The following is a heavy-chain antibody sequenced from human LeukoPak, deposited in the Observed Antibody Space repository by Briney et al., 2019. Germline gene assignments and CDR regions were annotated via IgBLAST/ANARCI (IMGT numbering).Heavy chain of an antibody. V-gene: IGHV1-69*13. CDR2: IIPIFGTA. D-gene: IGHD5-18*01. Sequence: SVKVSCKAPGGTFSSYAISWVRQAPGQGLEWMGGIIPIFGTANYAQKFQGRVTITADESTSTAYMELSSLRSEDTAVYYCARRGGYSYGNAFDIWGQGTLVTVSS. CDR3: ARRGGYSYGNAFDI. CDR1: GGTFSSYA. J-gene: IGHJ3*02.